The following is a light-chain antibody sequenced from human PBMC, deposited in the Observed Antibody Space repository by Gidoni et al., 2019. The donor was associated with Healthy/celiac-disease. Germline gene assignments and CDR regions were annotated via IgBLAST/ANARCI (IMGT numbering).Light chain of an antibody. Sequence: DLVMTQSPLSLPVTPGEPASISGRSSQSLLHSNGYNYLDWYLQTPGQSPQLLIYLGSIQASRVADRCSGSGAGTDITLKSSRVEDEDVGVYCCMRALRTRLTFGGGTKVEIK. CDR3: MRALRTRLT. J-gene: IGKJ4*02. CDR2: LGS. V-gene: IGKV2-28*01. CDR1: QSLLHSNGYNY.